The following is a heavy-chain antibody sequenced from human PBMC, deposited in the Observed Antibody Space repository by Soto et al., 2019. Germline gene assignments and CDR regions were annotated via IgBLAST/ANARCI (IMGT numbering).Heavy chain of an antibody. J-gene: IGHJ1*01. CDR2: ISSSSSYI. CDR1: GFTFSSYS. V-gene: IGHV3-21*01. D-gene: IGHD2-15*01. Sequence: EVQLVESGGGLVKPGGSLRLSCAASGFTFSSYSMNWVRQAPGKGLEWVSSISSSSSYIYYADSVKGRFTISRDNAKNSLYLQMHSLRAEDTAVYYCARAPDIVVVVAADQHWGQGTLVTVSS. CDR3: ARAPDIVVVVAADQH.